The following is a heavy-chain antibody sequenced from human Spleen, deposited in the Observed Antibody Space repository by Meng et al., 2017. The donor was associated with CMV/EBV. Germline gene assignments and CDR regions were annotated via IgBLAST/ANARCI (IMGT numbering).Heavy chain of an antibody. CDR3: ARTLWPYDAFDI. CDR1: GVTFSDYY. D-gene: IGHD5-18*01. V-gene: IGHV3-11*01. CDR2: ISGSDNSI. Sequence: CAASGVTFSDYYMSLIRQAPGKCLGWLSYISGSDNSIYDADSVKGRFTISRDNAQNSLYLQMNRLTEEDTAVYYCARTLWPYDAFDIWGRGTMVTVSS. J-gene: IGHJ3*02.